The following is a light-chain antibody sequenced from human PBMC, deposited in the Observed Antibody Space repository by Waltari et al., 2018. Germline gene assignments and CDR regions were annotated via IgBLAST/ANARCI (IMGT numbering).Light chain of an antibody. CDR3: HQGKSYPFT. J-gene: IGKJ3*01. CDR2: YAN. Sequence: IQMSQSPSSLYASVGDRITITCRASQDISSYLDWYQQKPGKAPKLLIYYANILASGVPSRFSGSGSGTEFTLTISSLQPEDFVTYYCHQGKSYPFTFGPGTKLDIK. V-gene: IGKV1-13*02. CDR1: QDISSY.